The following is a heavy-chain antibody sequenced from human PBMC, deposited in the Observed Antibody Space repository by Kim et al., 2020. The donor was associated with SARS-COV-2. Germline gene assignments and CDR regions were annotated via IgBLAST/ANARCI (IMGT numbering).Heavy chain of an antibody. V-gene: IGHV3-48*03. D-gene: IGHD5-18*01. CDR3: ARVEGYSYGYGTNDAFDI. J-gene: IGHJ3*02. Sequence: KGRFTISRDNAKNSLYLQMNSLRAEDTAVYYCARVEGYSYGYGTNDAFDIWGQGTMVTVSS.